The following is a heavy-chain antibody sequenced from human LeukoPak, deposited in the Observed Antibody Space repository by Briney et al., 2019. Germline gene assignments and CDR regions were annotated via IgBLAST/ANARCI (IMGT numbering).Heavy chain of an antibody. CDR3: ARDRYPAAREFDY. D-gene: IGHD2-2*01. J-gene: IGHJ4*02. CDR2: IDTDGSDT. Sequence: GGSLRLSCAASGFTFSSYWMHWVRQARGKGLVWVSRIDTDGSDTSYADSVKGRFTISRDNAKNTLYLQMNSLRAEDTAVYYCARDRYPAAREFDYWGQGTLVTVSS. V-gene: IGHV3-74*01. CDR1: GFTFSSYW.